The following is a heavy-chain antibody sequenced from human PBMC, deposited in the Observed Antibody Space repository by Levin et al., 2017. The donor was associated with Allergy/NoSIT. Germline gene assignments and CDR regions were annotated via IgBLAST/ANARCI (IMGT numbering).Heavy chain of an antibody. D-gene: IGHD6-19*01. J-gene: IGHJ4*02. Sequence: GSLRLSCSVSSGSISTYYWTWIRQPPGKGLEWIGYIYYSGSTYYNPSLKSRVTISVDTSKNQFSLKLSSVTAADTAVYYCARANRGWYHHDYWGQGTLVTVSS. CDR3: ARANRGWYHHDY. V-gene: IGHV4-59*01. CDR2: IYYSGST. CDR1: SGSISTYY.